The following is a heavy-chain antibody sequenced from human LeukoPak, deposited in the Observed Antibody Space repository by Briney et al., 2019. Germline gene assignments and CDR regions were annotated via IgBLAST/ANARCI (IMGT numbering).Heavy chain of an antibody. Sequence: ASVKVSCKASGYTFTNYDINWVRQATGQGLEWMGWMNPNSANTGYSQKFQGRVTITRDTSASTAYMELSSLRSEDTAVYYCAFQSRYWYFDLWGRGTLVTVSS. CDR2: MNPNSANT. V-gene: IGHV1-8*01. J-gene: IGHJ2*01. CDR3: AFQSRYWYFDL. CDR1: GYTFTNYD.